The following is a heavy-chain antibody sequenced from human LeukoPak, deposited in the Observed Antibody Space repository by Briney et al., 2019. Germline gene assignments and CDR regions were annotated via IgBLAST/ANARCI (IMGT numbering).Heavy chain of an antibody. Sequence: GGSLRLSCAASGFTFSSYWMTWVRQAPGKGLEWVANIKEGGSQKYYVDSVKGRFTISRDNAENSLFLQMNSLRAEDTAVYYCARTLLYDRRDCWRHFDSWGQGTLVTVSP. CDR2: IKEGGSQK. V-gene: IGHV3-7*04. CDR3: ARTLLYDRRDCWRHFDS. J-gene: IGHJ4*02. D-gene: IGHD3-22*01. CDR1: GFTFSSYW.